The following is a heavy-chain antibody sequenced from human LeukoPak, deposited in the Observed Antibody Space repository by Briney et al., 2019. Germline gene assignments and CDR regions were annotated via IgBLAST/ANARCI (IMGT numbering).Heavy chain of an antibody. CDR1: GFTFSSYE. D-gene: IGHD3-10*01. J-gene: IGHJ4*02. Sequence: GGSLRLSCAASGFTFSSYEMNWVRQAPGKGLEWVSYISSSGSTIYYADSVKGRFTISRDNAKNSLYLQMNSLRAEDTAVYYCAKDLGGRFGELSFDYWGQGTLVTVSS. CDR2: ISSSGSTI. CDR3: AKDLGGRFGELSFDY. V-gene: IGHV3-48*03.